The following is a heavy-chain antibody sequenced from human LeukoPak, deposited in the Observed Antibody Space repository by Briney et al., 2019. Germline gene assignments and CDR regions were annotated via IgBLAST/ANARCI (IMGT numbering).Heavy chain of an antibody. CDR2: INKDGSDK. CDR3: ARNQHWSRDI. Sequence: GGSLRLSCAASGFTFSDFWVEWFRHAARKRLEWVANINKDGSDKYYMDSVTGRFSISRDNAKNSLSLQMNSLRVDDTAVYYCARNQHWSRDIWGQGILVTVSS. CDR1: GFTFSDFW. D-gene: IGHD2-8*02. J-gene: IGHJ4*02. V-gene: IGHV3-7*01.